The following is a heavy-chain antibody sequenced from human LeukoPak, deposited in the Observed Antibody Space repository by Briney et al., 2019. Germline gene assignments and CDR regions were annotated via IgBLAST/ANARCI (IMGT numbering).Heavy chain of an antibody. CDR2: ISDIGSI. CDR3: ARQYDYGDRRIDY. D-gene: IGHD4-17*01. V-gene: IGHV4-59*08. CDR1: GGSISSYY. Sequence: PSETLSLTCTVSGGSISSYYWSWIRQPPGKGLEWIAYISDIGSINYNPSLKSRVTISLDTSKNQFSLKLSSVTAADTAVYYCARQYDYGDRRIDYWGQGTLVTVSS. J-gene: IGHJ4*02.